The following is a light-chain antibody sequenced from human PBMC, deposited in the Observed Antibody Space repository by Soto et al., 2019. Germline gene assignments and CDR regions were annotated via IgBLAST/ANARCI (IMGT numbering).Light chain of an antibody. CDR1: QSVSRSY. Sequence: EIVLPQSPGTLSLSPGERATLSRRASQSVSRSYLAGYQQHLGQAHRLLIYGASNRATGIPARFSGIGSGTDCTLTISSLQPEDLAVYYCQQYGSSLITFGQGTRLEIK. J-gene: IGKJ5*01. CDR2: GAS. V-gene: IGKV3-20*01. CDR3: QQYGSSLIT.